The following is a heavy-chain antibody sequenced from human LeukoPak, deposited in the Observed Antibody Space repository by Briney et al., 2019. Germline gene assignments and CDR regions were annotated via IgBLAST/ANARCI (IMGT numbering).Heavy chain of an antibody. V-gene: IGHV3-74*01. CDR2: INSDGSST. CDR1: GFTFSSYW. D-gene: IGHD4-17*01. Sequence: GGSLRLSCAASGFTFSSYWVHWVRQAPGKGLVWVSRINSDGSSTSYADSVKGRFTISRDNAKNTLYLQMNSLRAEDTAVYYCAPVGGYGDDGYFDYWGQGTLVTVSS. CDR3: APVGGYGDDGYFDY. J-gene: IGHJ4*02.